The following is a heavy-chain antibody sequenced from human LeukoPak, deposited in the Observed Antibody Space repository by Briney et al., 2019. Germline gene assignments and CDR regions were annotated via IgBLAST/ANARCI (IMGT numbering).Heavy chain of an antibody. V-gene: IGHV3-72*01. Sequence: GGSLRPPCAASGFTFSDHYMDWVRQAPGKGLEWVGRTRNKANSYTTEYAASVKGRFTISRDNSKNSLYLQMNSLKTEDTAVYYCAGQYSDTKGSFDYWGQGTLVTVSS. CDR1: GFTFSDHY. CDR3: AGQYSDTKGSFDY. J-gene: IGHJ4*02. D-gene: IGHD5-12*01. CDR2: TRNKANSYTT.